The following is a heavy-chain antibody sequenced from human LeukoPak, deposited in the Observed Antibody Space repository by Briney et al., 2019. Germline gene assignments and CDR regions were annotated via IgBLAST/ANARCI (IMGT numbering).Heavy chain of an antibody. Sequence: VGTLTLSCAASGFTFSSYEMNWVRQAPGKGLEWVSYISSSGRTIYYANSVKGRFATSRDKAKNSLCLQMNSLRAEDTAVYYCARHRGSNWLNFPFDYWGQGTLGLVSS. CDR1: GFTFSSYE. V-gene: IGHV3-48*03. D-gene: IGHD6-13*01. J-gene: IGHJ4*02. CDR2: ISSSGRTI. CDR3: ARHRGSNWLNFPFDY.